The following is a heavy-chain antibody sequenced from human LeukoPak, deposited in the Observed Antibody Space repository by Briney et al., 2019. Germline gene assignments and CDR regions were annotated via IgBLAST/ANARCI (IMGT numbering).Heavy chain of an antibody. D-gene: IGHD6-19*01. Sequence: KPGESLQISCKGSGYSFTSYWIGWVRQMPGKGLEWMGIIFPGDSDTRYSPSFQGQVTISADKSISTAYLQWSSLKASDTAMYYCARSVGAAISVAGLYFDYWGQGTLVTVSS. CDR3: ARSVGAAISVAGLYFDY. J-gene: IGHJ4*02. CDR2: IFPGDSDT. CDR1: GYSFTSYW. V-gene: IGHV5-51*01.